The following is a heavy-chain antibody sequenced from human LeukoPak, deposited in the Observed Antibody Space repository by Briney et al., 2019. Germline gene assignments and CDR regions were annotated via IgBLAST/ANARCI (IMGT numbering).Heavy chain of an antibody. CDR1: GGSFSGYY. D-gene: IGHD3-10*01. CDR3: ARWGPYYYGSGSYYNAHFDY. V-gene: IGHV4-34*01. Sequence: SETLSLACAVYGGSFSGYYWSWIRQPPGKGLEWIGEINHSGSTNYNPSLKSRVTISVDTSKNQFSLKLSSVTAADTAVYYCARWGPYYYGSGSYYNAHFDYWGQGTLVPVSS. J-gene: IGHJ4*02. CDR2: INHSGST.